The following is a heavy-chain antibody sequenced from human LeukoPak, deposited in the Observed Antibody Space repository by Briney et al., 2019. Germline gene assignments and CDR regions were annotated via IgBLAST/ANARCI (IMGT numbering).Heavy chain of an antibody. CDR2: ISSSSSYI. J-gene: IGHJ3*02. V-gene: IGHV3-21*04. D-gene: IGHD6-6*01. Sequence: GGSLRLSCAASGFTFSSYSMNWVRQAPGKGLEWVSSISSSSSYIYYADSVKGRFTISRDNAKNSLYLQMNSLRAEDTALYYCAKDISSSPDAFDIWGQGTMVTVSS. CDR1: GFTFSSYS. CDR3: AKDISSSPDAFDI.